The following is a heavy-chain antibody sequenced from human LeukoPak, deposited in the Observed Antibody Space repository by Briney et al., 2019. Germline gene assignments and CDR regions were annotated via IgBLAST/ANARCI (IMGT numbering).Heavy chain of an antibody. Sequence: GGSLRLSCAASGFTFSNYGVHWVRQAPGRGLEWVAVISYDESQEYYVESVKGRFTISRDNSRKTVYLQMDSLRADDTAVYYCTRGEEGWYFDVWGRGTMVTVSS. CDR2: ISYDESQE. J-gene: IGHJ2*01. CDR3: TRGEEGWYFDV. V-gene: IGHV3-33*01. CDR1: GFTFSNYG.